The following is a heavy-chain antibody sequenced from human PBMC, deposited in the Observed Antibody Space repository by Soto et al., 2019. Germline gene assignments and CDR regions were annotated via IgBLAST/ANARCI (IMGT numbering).Heavy chain of an antibody. J-gene: IGHJ3*02. CDR1: GGSITRYY. Sequence: QVQLQESGPGLVKPSETLSLTCTVSGGSITRYYWGWIRQPPGKGLEWIGYIYDSVITKYNPSHKSRLTLSVDTAMYQFSLKLISVTAADTVVYYCARGNFWSGYHVNDDFDIWGLGTLVTVAS. D-gene: IGHD3-3*01. V-gene: IGHV4-59*01. CDR2: IYDSVIT. CDR3: ARGNFWSGYHVNDDFDI.